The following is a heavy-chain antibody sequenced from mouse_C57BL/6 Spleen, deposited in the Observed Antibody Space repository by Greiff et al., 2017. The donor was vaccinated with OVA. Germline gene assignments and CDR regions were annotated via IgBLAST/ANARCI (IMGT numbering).Heavy chain of an antibody. V-gene: IGHV1-9*01. CDR2: ILPGSGST. CDR1: GYTFTGYW. J-gene: IGHJ4*01. Sequence: QVQLQQSGAELMKPGASVKLSCKATGYTFTGYWIEWVKQRPGHGLEWIGEILPGSGSTNYNEKFKGKATFTADTSSNTAYMQLSSLTTEDSAIYYCARAHPAYYSSLYYAMDYWGQGTSVTVSS. D-gene: IGHD2-5*01. CDR3: ARAHPAYYSSLYYAMDY.